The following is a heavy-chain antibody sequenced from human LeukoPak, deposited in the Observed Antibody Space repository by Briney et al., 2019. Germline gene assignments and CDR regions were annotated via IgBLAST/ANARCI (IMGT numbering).Heavy chain of an antibody. V-gene: IGHV1-69*13. CDR1: GGTFSSYA. D-gene: IGHD5-18*01. CDR2: IIPIFGTA. Sequence: LVKVSCKASGGTFSSYAISWVRQAPGQGLEWMGGIIPIFGTANYAQKFQGRVTITADESTSTAYMELGSLRSEDTAVYYCARDRVYSYGPEINGMDVWGQGTTVTVSS. CDR3: ARDRVYSYGPEINGMDV. J-gene: IGHJ6*02.